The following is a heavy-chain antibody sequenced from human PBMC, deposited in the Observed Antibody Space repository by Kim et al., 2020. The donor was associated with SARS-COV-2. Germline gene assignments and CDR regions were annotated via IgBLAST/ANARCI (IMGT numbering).Heavy chain of an antibody. Sequence: SETLSLTCAVYGGSFSGYYWSWIRQPPGKGLEWIGEINHSGSTNYNPSLKSRVTISVDTSKNQFSLKLSSVTAADTAVYYCARGRQRGWFDPWGQGTLVT. CDR2: INHSGST. V-gene: IGHV4-34*01. CDR1: GGSFSGYY. J-gene: IGHJ5*02. CDR3: ARGRQRGWFDP. D-gene: IGHD6-25*01.